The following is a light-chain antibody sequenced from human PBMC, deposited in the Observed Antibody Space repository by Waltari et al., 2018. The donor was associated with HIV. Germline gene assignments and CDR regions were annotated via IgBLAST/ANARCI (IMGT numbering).Light chain of an antibody. CDR1: QSLLHNNGNNY. CDR3: LQSLHTPRFS. Sequence: EIVLTQSPLSLPVAPGESASISCRASQSLLHNNGNNYLDWYVQKPGQSPQLLIYLASHRTSGVSERFSGSGSGTNFTMKITSVEAEDVGTYYCLQSLHTPRFSFGPGTKVDI. CDR2: LAS. V-gene: IGKV2-28*01. J-gene: IGKJ3*01.